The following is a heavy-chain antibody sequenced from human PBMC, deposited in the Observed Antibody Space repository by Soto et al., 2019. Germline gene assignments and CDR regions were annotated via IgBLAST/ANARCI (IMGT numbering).Heavy chain of an antibody. V-gene: IGHV3-23*01. CDR3: AKAGSVVPAAMIHYYYYYYMDV. D-gene: IGHD2-2*01. CDR1: GFTFSNAW. Sequence: GGSLRLSCAASGFTFSNAWINWLRQAPGKGLEWVSAISSSGGSTYYADSVKGRFTISRDNSKNTLYLQVNSLRAEDTAVYYCAKAGSVVPAAMIHYYYYYYMDVWGKGTTVTVSS. CDR2: ISSSGGST. J-gene: IGHJ6*03.